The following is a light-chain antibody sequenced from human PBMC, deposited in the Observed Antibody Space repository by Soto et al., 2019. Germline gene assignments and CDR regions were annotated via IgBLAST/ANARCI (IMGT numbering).Light chain of an antibody. Sequence: QSVLTQPAPVSGSPGQSITISCTGTSSDVGGYNYVSWYQQHPGKAPKLMIHDVTNRPSGVSNRFSGSKSGNTASLTISGLQAEDEADYYCSSYRSSSSQVFGTGNKVTVL. V-gene: IGLV2-14*01. CDR2: DVT. CDR1: SSDVGGYNY. CDR3: SSYRSSSSQV. J-gene: IGLJ1*01.